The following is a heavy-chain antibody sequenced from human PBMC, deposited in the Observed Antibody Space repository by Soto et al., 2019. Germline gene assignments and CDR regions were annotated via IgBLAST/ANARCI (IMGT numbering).Heavy chain of an antibody. CDR1: GGSITTSGYY. CDR2: ISYSGNT. CDR3: ARLTIAVSGRVPDY. V-gene: IGHV4-39*01. Sequence: SETLSLTCTVSGGSITTSGYYWGWIRQPPGKGLEWIGTISYSGNTYYNPSLKSRVTISVDTSKNQFSLKLNSVTAADTAVYFCARLTIAVSGRVPDYWGQGTLVTVSS. J-gene: IGHJ4*02. D-gene: IGHD6-19*01.